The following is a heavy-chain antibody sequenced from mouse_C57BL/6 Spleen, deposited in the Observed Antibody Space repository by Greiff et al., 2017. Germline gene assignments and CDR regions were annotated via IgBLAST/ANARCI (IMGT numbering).Heavy chain of an antibody. Sequence: QVQLQQPGAELVKPGASVKLSCKASGYTFTNYWMHWVKQRPGQGLEWIGMIHPNSGSTNYNEKFKSKATLTVDKSSSTAYMQLSSLTSEDSAVYYCARWGGSSYYAMDYWGQGTSVTVSS. J-gene: IGHJ4*01. CDR3: ARWGGSSYYAMDY. CDR1: GYTFTNYW. V-gene: IGHV1-64*01. D-gene: IGHD1-1*01. CDR2: IHPNSGST.